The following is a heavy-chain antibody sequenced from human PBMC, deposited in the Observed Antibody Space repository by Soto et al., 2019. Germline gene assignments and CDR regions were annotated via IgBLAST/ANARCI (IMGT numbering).Heavy chain of an antibody. D-gene: IGHD6-13*01. CDR3: ARGYGSGIAVAGFNYFYGMDV. CDR2: INHSGST. V-gene: IGHV4-34*01. J-gene: IGHJ6*02. Sequence: QVQLQQWGAGLLKPSETLSLTCAVYGGSFSGYYWSWIRQPPGKGLEGIGEINHSGSTNYNPSLKSRVTIPVETSKHQFSVRLCSVTAAEIAVYYCARGYGSGIAVAGFNYFYGMDVWGQGTTVTVSS. CDR1: GGSFSGYY.